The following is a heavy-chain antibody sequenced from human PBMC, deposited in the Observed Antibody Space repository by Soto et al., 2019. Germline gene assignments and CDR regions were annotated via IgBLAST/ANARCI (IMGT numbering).Heavy chain of an antibody. CDR1: GYTFTGYY. Sequence: AASVKVSFKASGYTFTGYYMHWLRQAPGQGLEWMGWINPNSGGTNYAQKFQGRVTMTRDTSISTAYMELSRLRSDDTAVYYCARNRRAAGTTGWFDPWGQGTLVTVS. J-gene: IGHJ5*02. V-gene: IGHV1-2*02. D-gene: IGHD1-7*01. CDR3: ARNRRAAGTTGWFDP. CDR2: INPNSGGT.